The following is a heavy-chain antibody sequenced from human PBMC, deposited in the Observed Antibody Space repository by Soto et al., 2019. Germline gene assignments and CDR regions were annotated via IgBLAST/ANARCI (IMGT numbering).Heavy chain of an antibody. CDR1: GGTISSGGYY. CDR3: VRADPSGRGLQDAFDI. J-gene: IGHJ3*02. CDR2: IYYSGST. V-gene: IGHV4-31*03. D-gene: IGHD3-10*01. Sequence: SETLSLTCTVSGGTISSGGYYWSWIRQHPGKGLEWIGYIYYSGSTYYNPSLKSRVPISVDTSKNQFSLKLSSVTPAATAVYYSVRADPSGRGLQDAFDIWGQGTMVTVSS.